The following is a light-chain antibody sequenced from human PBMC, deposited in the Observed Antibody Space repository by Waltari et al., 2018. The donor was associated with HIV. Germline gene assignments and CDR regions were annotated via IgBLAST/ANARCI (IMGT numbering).Light chain of an antibody. CDR3: QQYGSARFT. CDR2: GAS. CDR1: ETISSNF. Sequence: VVLTQSPGTLSLSPGDRATLSCRANETISSNFFAWYQQKPGQAPSLLIYGASTRATGVPDRFSGSGSGTDFTLTISRLEPEDFAVYYCQQYGSARFTFGPGTKVDIK. J-gene: IGKJ3*01. V-gene: IGKV3-20*01.